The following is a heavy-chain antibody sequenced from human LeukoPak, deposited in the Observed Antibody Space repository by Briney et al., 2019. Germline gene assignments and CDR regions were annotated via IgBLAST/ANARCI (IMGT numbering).Heavy chain of an antibody. J-gene: IGHJ5*02. CDR1: GYTITGYY. CDR3: ARGPSIVVVPAALEPNWFDP. Sequence: EASVKVSCKASGYTITGYYMHWVGQARGQGLEWMGWINPNSGGTNYAQKFQGRVTMTRDTSISTAYMELSRLRSDDTAVYYCARGPSIVVVPAALEPNWFDPWGQGTLITVSS. D-gene: IGHD2-2*01. V-gene: IGHV1-2*02. CDR2: INPNSGGT.